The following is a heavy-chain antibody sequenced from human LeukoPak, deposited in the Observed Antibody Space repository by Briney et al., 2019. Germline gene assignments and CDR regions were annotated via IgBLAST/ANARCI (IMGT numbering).Heavy chain of an antibody. Sequence: PGGSLRLSCAASGFTFSSYSMNWVRQAPGKGLEWVSSISSSSSYIYYADSVKGRFTISRDNAKNSLYLQMNSLRAEDTAVYCCARDVVVVAATAGIDYWGQGTLVTVSS. D-gene: IGHD2-15*01. CDR2: ISSSSSYI. V-gene: IGHV3-21*01. J-gene: IGHJ4*02. CDR3: ARDVVVVAATAGIDY. CDR1: GFTFSSYS.